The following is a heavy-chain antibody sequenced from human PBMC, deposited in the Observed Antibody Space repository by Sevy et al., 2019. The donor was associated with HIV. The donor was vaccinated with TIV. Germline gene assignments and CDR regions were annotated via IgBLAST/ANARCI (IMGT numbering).Heavy chain of an antibody. D-gene: IGHD3-22*01. V-gene: IGHV3-53*01. CDR1: GFTVSDNH. CDR2: IYSSDRT. Sequence: GGSLRLSCAASGFTVSDNHMNWVRQAPGKGLEWVSVIYSSDRTDYADSVKGGFTVSRDNSKNTLYLQMNSLRAEDTVVYYSARDRGTYYYDSSGYYTSGYGMDVWGQGTTVTVSS. J-gene: IGHJ6*02. CDR3: ARDRGTYYYDSSGYYTSGYGMDV.